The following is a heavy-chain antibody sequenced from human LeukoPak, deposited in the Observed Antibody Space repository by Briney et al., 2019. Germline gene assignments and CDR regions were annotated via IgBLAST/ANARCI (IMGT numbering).Heavy chain of an antibody. D-gene: IGHD2-2*01. V-gene: IGHV1-2*06. CDR3: ARGAYCSSTSCYIYYFDY. CDR1: GYTFTGYY. CDR2: INPNSGGT. Sequence: ASVKVSCKASGYTFTGYYMHWVRQAPGQGLEWMGRINPNSGGTNYAQKFQGRVTMTRDTTISTAYMELSRLRSDDTAVYYCARGAYCSSTSCYIYYFDYWGQGTLVTVSS. J-gene: IGHJ4*02.